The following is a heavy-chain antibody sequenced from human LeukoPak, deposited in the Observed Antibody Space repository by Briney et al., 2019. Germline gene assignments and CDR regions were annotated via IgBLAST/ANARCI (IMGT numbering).Heavy chain of an antibody. D-gene: IGHD6-13*01. CDR1: GGSISGYY. CDR2: IYYSGST. Sequence: SETLSLTCTVSGGSISGYYWSWIRQPPGKGLEWIGYIYYSGSTNYNPSLKSRVTISVDTSKNQFSLKLSSVTAADTAVYYCARGLARQQLVRGYFDYWGQGTLVTVSS. V-gene: IGHV4-59*01. CDR3: ARGLARQQLVRGYFDY. J-gene: IGHJ4*02.